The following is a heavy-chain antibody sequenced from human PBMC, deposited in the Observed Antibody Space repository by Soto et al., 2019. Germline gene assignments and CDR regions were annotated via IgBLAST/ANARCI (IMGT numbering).Heavy chain of an antibody. CDR3: ARERDSYYYDSSDKGDY. J-gene: IGHJ4*02. Sequence: LSLTCTVSGGSISSSSYYWGWIRQPPGKGLEWIGSIYYSGSTYYNPSLKSRVTISVDTSKNQFSLKLSSVTAADTAVYYCARERDSYYYDSSDKGDYWGQGTLVTVSS. V-gene: IGHV4-39*01. CDR1: GGSISSSSYY. D-gene: IGHD3-22*01. CDR2: IYYSGST.